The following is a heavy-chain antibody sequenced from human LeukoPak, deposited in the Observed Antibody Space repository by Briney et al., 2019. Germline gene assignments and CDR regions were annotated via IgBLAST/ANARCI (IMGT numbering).Heavy chain of an antibody. CDR2: IWFDGSSE. Sequence: GGSLRLSCAASGFTFSSYGMHWVRQAPGKGLEWVAVIWFDGSSEYYADSVKGRLPISRDNSRTTLYLQLKSLRAKDTAVDYCTRESGSGNYYYDYWGQGTLVTVSS. D-gene: IGHD3-10*01. CDR3: TRESGSGNYYYDY. CDR1: GFTFSSYG. V-gene: IGHV3-33*01. J-gene: IGHJ4*02.